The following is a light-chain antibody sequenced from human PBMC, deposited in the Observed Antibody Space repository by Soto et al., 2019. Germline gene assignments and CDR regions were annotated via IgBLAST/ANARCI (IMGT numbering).Light chain of an antibody. CDR2: DAS. CDR3: RQRSNWIT. Sequence: EIVLIQSPATLFLSPGERATLSCRASQSVSSYLAWYQQKPGQAPRLLIYDASNRATGIPARFSGSGSGTDFTLTISSLEPEDFAVYYCRQRSNWITFGQGTRLEIK. CDR1: QSVSSY. J-gene: IGKJ5*01. V-gene: IGKV3-11*01.